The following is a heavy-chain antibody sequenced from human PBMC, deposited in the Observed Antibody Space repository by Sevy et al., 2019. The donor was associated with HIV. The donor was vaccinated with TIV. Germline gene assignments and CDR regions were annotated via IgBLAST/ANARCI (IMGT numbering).Heavy chain of an antibody. J-gene: IGHJ5*02. V-gene: IGHV1-18*01. Sequence: ASVKVSCKASGYAFGIYDLIWVRQAPGQGLEWMGWITPYSGDTTYAQKFQGRVTMTTDTSTRTAYMELSSLTPDDAGVYYCATGRFPAPNNGMYSFASWAQGTLVTVSS. CDR3: ATGRFPAPNNGMYSFAS. D-gene: IGHD1-20*01. CDR1: GYAFGIYD. CDR2: ITPYSGDT.